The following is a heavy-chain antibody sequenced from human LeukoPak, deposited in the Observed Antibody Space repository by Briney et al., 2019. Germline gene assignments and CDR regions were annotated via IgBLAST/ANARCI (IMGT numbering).Heavy chain of an antibody. V-gene: IGHV1-46*01. CDR2: INPSGGST. Sequence: ASVKVSCKASGYTFTSYYMHWVRQAPGQGLEWMGIINPSGGSTSYAQKFQGRVTMTRDTSTSTVYMELSSLRSEDTAVYYCATQMGLLWFGELLNYWGQGTLVTVSS. CDR1: GYTFTSYY. J-gene: IGHJ4*02. D-gene: IGHD3-10*01. CDR3: ATQMGLLWFGELLNY.